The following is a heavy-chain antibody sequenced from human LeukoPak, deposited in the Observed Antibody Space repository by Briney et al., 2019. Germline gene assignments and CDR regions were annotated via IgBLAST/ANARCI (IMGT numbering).Heavy chain of an antibody. CDR1: GGSISSYY. CDR2: IYYSGNI. V-gene: IGHV4-59*01. CDR3: ARGGFAHWVTAVGFDY. D-gene: IGHD2-21*02. Sequence: PSETLSLTCTVSGGSISSYYWSWIRQPPGKGLEWIGYIYYSGNIDYNPSLKSRVTISLDTSKNQFSLKLSSVTAADTAVYYCARGGFAHWVTAVGFDYWGQGTLVTVSS. J-gene: IGHJ4*02.